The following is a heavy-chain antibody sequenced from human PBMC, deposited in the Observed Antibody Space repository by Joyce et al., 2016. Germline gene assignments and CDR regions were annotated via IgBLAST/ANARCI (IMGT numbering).Heavy chain of an antibody. V-gene: IGHV3-21*01. D-gene: IGHD2-8*01. CDR1: GFTFSRCS. CDR3: ARSSYTNGIFDY. CDR2: LSSSSSYI. J-gene: IGHJ4*02. Sequence: EVQLVESGGGLVKPGGSLRLSCAASGFTFSRCSMSWVRQAPGKGLEWVSSLSSSSSYIKYTDSVKGRFTISRDNAKNSLYLQMNSLRVEDTAVYYCARSSYTNGIFDYWGQGTLVTVSS.